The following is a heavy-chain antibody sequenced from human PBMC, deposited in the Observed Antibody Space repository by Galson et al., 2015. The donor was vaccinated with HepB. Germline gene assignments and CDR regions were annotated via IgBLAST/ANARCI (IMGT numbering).Heavy chain of an antibody. D-gene: IGHD6-19*01. J-gene: IGHJ6*02. CDR1: GGSTSYYY. V-gene: IGHV4-59*08. CDR3: ARHVVKGASGWYGHYYGMDV. CDR2: SFFGGNT. Sequence: TLSLTCSVSGGSTSYYYWSWIRQPPGKGLEWIGYSFFGGNTNYNPSLRSRVSISGDTSKNQFFLRLSSVTAADTAVYYCARHVVKGASGWYGHYYGMDVWGQGTTVTVSS.